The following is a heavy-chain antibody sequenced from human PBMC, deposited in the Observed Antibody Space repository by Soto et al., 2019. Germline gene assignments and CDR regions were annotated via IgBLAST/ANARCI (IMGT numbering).Heavy chain of an antibody. CDR3: VKDESINGDSGQFRH. CDR1: GFTFGDYA. Sequence: EVQLVESGGGLVQPGRSLRLSCAASGFTFGDYAMHWVRQVPGKGLEWVSGINWNSSSIGYGDSVKGRFAISRDNAKNSLHLQMNSLRAEDTAFYYCVKDESINGDSGQFRHWGQGTLVTVSS. CDR2: INWNSSSI. J-gene: IGHJ1*01. V-gene: IGHV3-9*01. D-gene: IGHD3-10*01.